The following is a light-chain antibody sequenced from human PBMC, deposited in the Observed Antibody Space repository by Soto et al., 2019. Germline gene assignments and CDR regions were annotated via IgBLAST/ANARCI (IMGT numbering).Light chain of an antibody. CDR1: QTIGSW. Sequence: DIQMTQSPSTLSASVGDSVIITCRASQTIGSWLAWYQQKPGKVPKLLIHKASSLESGVSSRFSGSGSGTKFTLTIRSLQPDDYATYYCQQYSSLSAFGPGTKVDI. J-gene: IGKJ3*01. V-gene: IGKV1-5*03. CDR3: QQYSSLSA. CDR2: KAS.